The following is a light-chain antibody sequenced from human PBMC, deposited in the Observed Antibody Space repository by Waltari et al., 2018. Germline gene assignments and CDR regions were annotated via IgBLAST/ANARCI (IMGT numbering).Light chain of an antibody. CDR1: QSVSYN. CDR2: GAS. Sequence: ETVMTQSPVTLSVSPGARATLSCRASQSVSYNLAWYQQKPGQAPRLLIYGASTRATGVPARFSGSGSGTDFTLTISSLQSEDFAVYYCQQYDDWPPITFGQGTRLEI. CDR3: QQYDDWPPIT. V-gene: IGKV3-15*01. J-gene: IGKJ5*01.